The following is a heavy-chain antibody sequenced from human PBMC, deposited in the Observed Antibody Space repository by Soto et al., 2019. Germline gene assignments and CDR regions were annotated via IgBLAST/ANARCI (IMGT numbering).Heavy chain of an antibody. J-gene: IGHJ2*01. CDR2: IYYSGST. D-gene: IGHD3-3*01. CDR1: GGSISSGDYY. CDR3: ARGLRGEWYFDL. V-gene: IGHV4-30-4*01. Sequence: QVQLQESGPGLVKPSQTLSLTCTVSGGSISSGDYYWSWIRQPPGKGLEWIGYIYYSGSTYYNPSRKSRXXIXVXXSKNQFALKLSSVTAADAAVYYCARGLRGEWYFDLWGRGTLVTVCS.